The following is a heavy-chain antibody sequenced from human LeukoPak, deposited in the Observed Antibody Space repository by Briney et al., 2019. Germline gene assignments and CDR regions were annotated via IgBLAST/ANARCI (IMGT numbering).Heavy chain of an antibody. D-gene: IGHD1-26*01. CDR1: GGTFSSYA. V-gene: IGHV1-69*13. CDR2: IIPIFGTA. CDR3: ARSSGRRGSVYGTDV. J-gene: IGHJ6*02. Sequence: ASVKVSCKASGGTFSSYAISWVRQAPGQGLEWMGGIIPIFGTANYAQKFQGRVTITADESTSTAYMELSSLRSEDTAVYYCARSSGRRGSVYGTDVWGQGTTVTVSS.